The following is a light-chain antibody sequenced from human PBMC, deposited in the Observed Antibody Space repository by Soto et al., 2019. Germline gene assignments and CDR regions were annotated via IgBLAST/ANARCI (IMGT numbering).Light chain of an antibody. CDR1: QDVSSW. V-gene: IGKV1-12*01. Sequence: DIQVTQSPSSVSASVGDRVTITCRTSQDVSSWLAWYQQKPGKAPELLIYSASTLQTGVPSRFRGSGSGTDFTLTISSLQPEDFATYYCPQANSFPLTFGGGTKVEIK. J-gene: IGKJ4*01. CDR3: PQANSFPLT. CDR2: SAS.